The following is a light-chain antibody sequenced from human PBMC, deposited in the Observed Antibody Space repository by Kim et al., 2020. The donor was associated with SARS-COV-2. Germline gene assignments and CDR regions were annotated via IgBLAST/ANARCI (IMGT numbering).Light chain of an antibody. CDR3: NSRDSSGNHLV. J-gene: IGLJ3*02. CDR2: GKN. Sequence: SSELTQDPAVSVALGQTVRITCPGDSLRSYYASWYQQKPGQAPVLVIYGKNNRPSGNPDRFSGSSSGNTASLTITGAQADDEADYYCNSRDSSGNHLVFG. V-gene: IGLV3-19*01. CDR1: SLRSYY.